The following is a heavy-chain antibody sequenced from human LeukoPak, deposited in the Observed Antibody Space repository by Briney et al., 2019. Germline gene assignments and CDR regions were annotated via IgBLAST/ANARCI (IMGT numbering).Heavy chain of an antibody. Sequence: ASVKVSCKASGYIHSSFGISRVRQAPGQGLEWVGWISGYSGKTVYAQNIEDRLTMTTNTSTGTAYMELRSLRSDDTAVYFCARDEGWEVPYYFDSWGQGTHIIVSS. CDR1: GYIHSSFG. D-gene: IGHD1-26*01. V-gene: IGHV1-18*01. J-gene: IGHJ4*01. CDR2: ISGYSGKT. CDR3: ARDEGWEVPYYFDS.